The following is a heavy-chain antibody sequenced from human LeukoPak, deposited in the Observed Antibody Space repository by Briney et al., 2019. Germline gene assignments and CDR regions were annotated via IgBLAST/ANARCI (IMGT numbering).Heavy chain of an antibody. CDR3: ASELGIAAAGVVVY. Sequence: SETLSLTCTVSGGSISSYYWSWIRQPPGKGLEWNGSIYYSGSTYYNPSLKSRVTISVDTSKNQFSLKLSSVTAADTAVYYCASELGIAAAGVVVYWGQGTLVTVSS. V-gene: IGHV4-39*01. CDR2: IYYSGST. CDR1: GGSISSYY. D-gene: IGHD6-13*01. J-gene: IGHJ4*02.